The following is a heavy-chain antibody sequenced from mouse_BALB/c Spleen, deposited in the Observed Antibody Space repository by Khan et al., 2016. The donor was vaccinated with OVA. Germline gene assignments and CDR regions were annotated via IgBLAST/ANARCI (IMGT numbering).Heavy chain of an antibody. CDR1: GYAFTDYL. CDR3: SRSGYGFGAY. Sequence: QVQLQQSGAELVRPGTSVQVSCKASGYAFTDYLIEWLKQRPGQGLEWIGVINPGSGDITYNEKFMDKATLTADKSSSNAYMQLTSLTSDDSAVYFCSRSGYGFGAYWGPGTLVTVSA. V-gene: IGHV1-54*03. J-gene: IGHJ3*01. CDR2: INPGSGDI. D-gene: IGHD3-2*02.